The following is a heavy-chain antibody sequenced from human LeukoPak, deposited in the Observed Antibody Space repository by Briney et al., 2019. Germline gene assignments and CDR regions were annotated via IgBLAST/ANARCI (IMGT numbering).Heavy chain of an antibody. D-gene: IGHD3-10*01. J-gene: IGHJ4*02. V-gene: IGHV3-30*02. CDR1: GFTFSSYG. Sequence: GGSLRLSCAASGFTFSSYGMHWVRQAPGKGLEWVAFIRYDGSNKYYADSVKGRFTISRDNSKNTLYLQMNSLRAEDTAVYYCAKDRRITMVRDGDYFDYWGQGTLVTVSS. CDR3: AKDRRITMVRDGDYFDY. CDR2: IRYDGSNK.